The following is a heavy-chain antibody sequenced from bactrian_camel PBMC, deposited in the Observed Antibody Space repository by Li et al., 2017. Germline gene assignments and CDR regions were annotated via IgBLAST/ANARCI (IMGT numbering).Heavy chain of an antibody. J-gene: IGHJ4*01. Sequence: HVQLVESGGDSVQAGGSLRLSCAVSGHTYSTYCMAWLRQVPGKERELVSSTSGDGTPNYADSVKGRFTISKDNAKNTLYLQMNNLKPEDTAMYYCAADVGSMLGNCQPNYWGQGTQVTVS. CDR1: GHTYSTYC. D-gene: IGHD1*01. CDR2: TSGDGTP. V-gene: IGHV3S55*01. CDR3: AADVGSMLGNCQPNY.